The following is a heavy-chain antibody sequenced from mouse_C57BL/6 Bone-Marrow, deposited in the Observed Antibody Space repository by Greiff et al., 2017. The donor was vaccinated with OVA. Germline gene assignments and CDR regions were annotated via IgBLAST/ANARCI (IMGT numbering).Heavy chain of an antibody. CDR3: ARSSLWLRRDVYFDY. D-gene: IGHD2-2*01. J-gene: IGHJ2*01. CDR1: GYTFTDYN. Sequence: EVQLQQSGPELVKPGASVKIPCKASGYTFTDYNMDWVKQSHGKSLEWIGDINPNNGGTIYNQKFKGKATLTVDKSSSTAYMELRSLTSEDTAVYYCARSSLWLRRDVYFDYWGQGTTLTVSS. CDR2: INPNNGGT. V-gene: IGHV1-18*01.